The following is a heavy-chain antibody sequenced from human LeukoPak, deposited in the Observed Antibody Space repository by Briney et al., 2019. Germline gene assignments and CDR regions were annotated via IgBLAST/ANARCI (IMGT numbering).Heavy chain of an antibody. D-gene: IGHD4-17*01. Sequence: ASVKVSCKASGYTFTGYYMHWVRQAPGQGLEWMGRINPNSGGTNYAQKFQGRVTMTRDTSISTAYMELSRLRSDDTAVYYCARGKDYGDYEWVKGWLDPWGQGTLVTVSS. J-gene: IGHJ5*02. CDR2: INPNSGGT. CDR1: GYTFTGYY. CDR3: ARGKDYGDYEWVKGWLDP. V-gene: IGHV1-2*06.